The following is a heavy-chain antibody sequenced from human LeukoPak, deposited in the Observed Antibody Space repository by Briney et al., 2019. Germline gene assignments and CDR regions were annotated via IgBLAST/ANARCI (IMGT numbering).Heavy chain of an antibody. J-gene: IGHJ4*02. V-gene: IGHV4-34*01. CDR3: ARGGIAQY. Sequence: SETLSLTCAVYGGSFSGYYWSWIRQPPGKGLEWIGEINHSGSTNYNPSLKSRVTISVDTSKNQFSLKLSSVTAADTAVYYCARGGIAQYWGQGTLVTVSS. CDR2: INHSGST. CDR1: GGSFSGYY. D-gene: IGHD6-13*01.